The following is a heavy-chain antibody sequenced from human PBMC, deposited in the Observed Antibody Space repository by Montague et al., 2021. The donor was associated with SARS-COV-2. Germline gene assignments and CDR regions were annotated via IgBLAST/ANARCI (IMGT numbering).Heavy chain of an antibody. CDR1: GLSITTSTMG. Sequence: VKPTQTLTLTCTFSGLSITTSTMGVGWIRQPPGKALEWLALIYWGDEKRFSPSLKSRLTITKDTFKDQVVLRMTNMDPVDTAEYYYVHYASGSYYFQYWGQGTLVTVSS. CDR3: VHYASGSYYFQY. V-gene: IGHV2-5*02. D-gene: IGHD3-10*01. J-gene: IGHJ4*02. CDR2: IYWGDEK.